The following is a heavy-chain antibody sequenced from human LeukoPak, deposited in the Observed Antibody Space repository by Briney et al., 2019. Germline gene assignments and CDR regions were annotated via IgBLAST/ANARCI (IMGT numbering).Heavy chain of an antibody. D-gene: IGHD3-10*01. J-gene: IGHJ4*02. V-gene: IGHV1-24*01. Sequence: ASVEVSCKVSGKRLSELSIHWVRQAPGKGLEWMGGFDPEDGETFYAQKFQGRVTLTADTPTDASSMQLTSLKSDDTAVYYCATPGSGALYKGGSLDFWGQGALVTVS. CDR2: FDPEDGET. CDR3: ATPGSGALYKGGSLDF. CDR1: GKRLSELS.